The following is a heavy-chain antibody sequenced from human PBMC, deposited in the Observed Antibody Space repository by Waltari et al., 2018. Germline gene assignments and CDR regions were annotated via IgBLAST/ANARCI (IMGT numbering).Heavy chain of an antibody. J-gene: IGHJ4*02. Sequence: VQLLESGGGLVHPGGSLRLSCAASGFTFSTNAMTWVRQAPGKGLDWVSTSTSDDNTYYADSVKGRFTISRDNSKNTLYLQMNSLTAEDTVIYYCATDLHYIAAADYWGQGTLVTVSS. V-gene: IGHV3-23*01. CDR2: TSTSDDNT. D-gene: IGHD6-6*01. CDR3: ATDLHYIAAADY. CDR1: GFTFSTNA.